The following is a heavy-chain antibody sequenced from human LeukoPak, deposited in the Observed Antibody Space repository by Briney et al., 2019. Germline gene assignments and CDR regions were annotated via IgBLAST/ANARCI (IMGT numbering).Heavy chain of an antibody. CDR2: IIPIFGTA. V-gene: IGHV1-69*05. CDR1: GGTFSSYA. D-gene: IGHD6-19*01. Sequence: SVKVSCKASGGTFSSYAISWVRQAPGQGLEWMGRIIPIFGTANYAQKFQGRVTITTDESTSTAYMELSSLRSEDTAVYYCARDDGGWSHRGGYFDYWGQGTLVTASS. CDR3: ARDDGGWSHRGGYFDY. J-gene: IGHJ4*02.